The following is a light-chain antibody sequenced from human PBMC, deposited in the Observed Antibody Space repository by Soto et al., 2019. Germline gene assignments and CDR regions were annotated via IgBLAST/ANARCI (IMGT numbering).Light chain of an antibody. CDR3: QQRSNWPWT. CDR1: QSLTSY. V-gene: IGKV3-15*01. CDR2: GIS. Sequence: EIVMTQSPATLSVSPGETATLSCRASQSLTSYLAWYQQKPDQAPRLLIYGISTRATDIPARFSGSGSGTEFTLTISSLQSEDFAVYYCQQRSNWPWTFGQGTKVEIK. J-gene: IGKJ1*01.